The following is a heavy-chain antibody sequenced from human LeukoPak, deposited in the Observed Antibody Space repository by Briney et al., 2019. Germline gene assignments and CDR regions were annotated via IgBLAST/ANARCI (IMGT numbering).Heavy chain of an antibody. D-gene: IGHD3-10*01. J-gene: IGHJ4*02. CDR1: GGTFSSCA. V-gene: IGHV1-69*01. CDR3: AKSPIPYYYGSGSWAPAHDY. CDR2: IIPIFGTA. Sequence: ASVKVSCKASGGTFSSCAISWVRQAPGQGLEWMGGIIPIFGTANYAQKFQGRVTITADESTSTAYMELSSLRSEDTAVYYCAKSPIPYYYGSGSWAPAHDYWGQGTLVTVSS.